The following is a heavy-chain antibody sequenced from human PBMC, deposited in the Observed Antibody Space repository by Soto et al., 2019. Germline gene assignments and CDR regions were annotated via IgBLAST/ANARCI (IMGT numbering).Heavy chain of an antibody. Sequence: QEQLVESGGGAVQAGRSLRLSCAASGFNFKNFGMHWVRQVPGKGLEWVAGIYHDGSNQFYEAAVRGRFIVSRDNAKETLFLQMDSLRVDATAVYYCARDQSPVTTGTSPDMWGQGAVGTVSS. CDR2: IYHDGSNQ. J-gene: IGHJ3*02. V-gene: IGHV3-33*01. CDR3: ARDQSPVTTGTSPDM. D-gene: IGHD1-1*01. CDR1: GFNFKNFG.